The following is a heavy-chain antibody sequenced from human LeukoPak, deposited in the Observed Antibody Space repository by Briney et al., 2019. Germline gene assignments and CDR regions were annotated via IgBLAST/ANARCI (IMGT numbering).Heavy chain of an antibody. CDR1: GGTFSSYA. D-gene: IGHD2-21*02. Sequence: ASVKVSCKASGGTFSSYAISWVRQAPGQGLEWMGRIIPILGIANYAQKFQGRVTITADKSTSTAYTELSSLRSEDTAVYYCARDRHIVVVTASYYFDYWGQGTLVTVSS. CDR2: IIPILGIA. J-gene: IGHJ4*02. V-gene: IGHV1-69*04. CDR3: ARDRHIVVVTASYYFDY.